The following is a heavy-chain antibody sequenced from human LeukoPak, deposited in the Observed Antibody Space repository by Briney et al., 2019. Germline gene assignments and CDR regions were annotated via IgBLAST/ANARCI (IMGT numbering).Heavy chain of an antibody. D-gene: IGHD1-26*01. CDR3: ARVSRGSYYYGY. J-gene: IGHJ4*02. CDR1: GFTLSSYA. V-gene: IGHV4-34*01. CDR2: INHSGST. Sequence: GSLRLSCAASGFTLSSYAMSWVRQAPGKGLEWIGEINHSGSTNYNPSLKSRVTISVDTSKNQFSLKLSSVTAADTAVYYCARVSRGSYYYGYWGQGTLVTVSS.